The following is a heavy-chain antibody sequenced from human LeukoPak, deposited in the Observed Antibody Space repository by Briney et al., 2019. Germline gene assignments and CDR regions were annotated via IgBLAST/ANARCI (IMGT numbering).Heavy chain of an antibody. CDR1: GFTFSTYS. Sequence: GGSLRLSCAASGFTFSTYSMHWVRQAPGEGLEWVSCISSSTSYTYYADSLKGRFTISRDNAKSSLYLQMNSLRAEDTAVYYCARDGGRDRSGYDAFDIWGQGTLVTVSS. D-gene: IGHD3-22*01. CDR2: ISSSTSYT. CDR3: ARDGGRDRSGYDAFDI. J-gene: IGHJ3*02. V-gene: IGHV3-21*01.